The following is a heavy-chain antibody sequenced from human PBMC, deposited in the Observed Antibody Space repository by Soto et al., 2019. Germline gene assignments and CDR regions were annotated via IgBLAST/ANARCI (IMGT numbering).Heavy chain of an antibody. V-gene: IGHV3-7*03. CDR2: IKQDGSEK. CDR3: AREQWLPHYYFDY. D-gene: IGHD6-19*01. CDR1: GFTFSSYW. Sequence: GGSLRLSCAASGFTFSSYWMSWVRQAPGKGLEWVANIKQDGSEKYYVDSVKGRFTISRDNAKNSLCLQMNSLRAEDTAVYYCAREQWLPHYYFDYWGQGTLVTVSS. J-gene: IGHJ4*02.